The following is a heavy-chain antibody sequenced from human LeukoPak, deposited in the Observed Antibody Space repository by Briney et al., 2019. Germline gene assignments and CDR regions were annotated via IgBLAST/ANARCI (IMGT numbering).Heavy chain of an antibody. V-gene: IGHV3-23*01. CDR2: ISGSGGST. CDR3: AKDLRYVGSRKDWFDP. D-gene: IGHD3-10*02. J-gene: IGHJ5*02. CDR1: GSTFSSYA. Sequence: PGGSLRLSCAASGSTFSSYAMSWVRQAPGKGLEWVSAISGSGGSTYYADSVKGRFTISRDNPKNTLYLQMNSLRAEDTAIYYCAKDLRYVGSRKDWFDPWGQGTLVTVSS.